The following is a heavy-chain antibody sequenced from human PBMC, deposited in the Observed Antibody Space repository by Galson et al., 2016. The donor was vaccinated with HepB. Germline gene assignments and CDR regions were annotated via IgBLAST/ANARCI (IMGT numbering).Heavy chain of an antibody. CDR3: ARHLIFCDENFSCPTDDWYFDL. D-gene: IGHD2-2*01. CDR1: GFTFSGHA. CDR2: ISDSGDKI. V-gene: IGHV3-23*01. J-gene: IGHJ2*01. Sequence: SLRLSCAASGFTFSGHAMTWVRQAPGKGLEWVSAISDSGDKIYDADTVKGRLSISRDNSKNTLYLQMSSLRGQDTAVYYCARHLIFCDENFSCPTDDWYFDLWGRGSLVTVSS.